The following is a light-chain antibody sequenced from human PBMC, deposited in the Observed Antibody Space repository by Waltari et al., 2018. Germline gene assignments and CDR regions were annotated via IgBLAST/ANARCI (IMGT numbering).Light chain of an antibody. J-gene: IGKJ1*01. Sequence: EIVLTQSPGSLSSSPGERVTLSCRASQSVSRALAWYQQKPGQAPRLVIFGASNRATGIPDRCSGSESETDFSLPISRLEPQDSAVYYCQHYVRLPATFGRGTKVEIK. CDR3: QHYVRLPAT. V-gene: IGKV3-20*01. CDR1: QSVSRA. CDR2: GAS.